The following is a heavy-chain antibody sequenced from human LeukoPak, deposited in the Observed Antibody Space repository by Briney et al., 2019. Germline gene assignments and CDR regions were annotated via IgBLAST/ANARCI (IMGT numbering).Heavy chain of an antibody. D-gene: IGHD5-18*01. CDR3: ARLPTGGTAMAKRYYMDV. Sequence: KPSETLSLTCAVSGYSISSGYSWGWIRQPPGKGLGWIGMIYQSGSPHHNPSLKSRVTITVHTSKTQLSLQLSSVTAAHTALYYCARLPTGGTAMAKRYYMDVWGKGTTVTVSS. CDR1: GYSISSGYS. V-gene: IGHV4-38-2*01. J-gene: IGHJ6*03. CDR2: IYQSGSP.